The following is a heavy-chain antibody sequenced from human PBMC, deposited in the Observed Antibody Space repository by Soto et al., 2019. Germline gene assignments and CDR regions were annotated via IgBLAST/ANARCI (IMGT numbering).Heavy chain of an antibody. CDR1: GFTFTSYW. Sequence: EVQVVESGGGLVQPGGSLRLSCAASGFTFTSYWMTWVRQAPGRGLEWVVNINKDGSEKSYVDSVKGRFTSSRDNAKSSLYLQMNSLRADDTAVYYCVREIASRLWGKGTTVIVSS. D-gene: IGHD2-21*01. CDR3: VREIASRL. J-gene: IGHJ6*04. V-gene: IGHV3-7*01. CDR2: INKDGSEK.